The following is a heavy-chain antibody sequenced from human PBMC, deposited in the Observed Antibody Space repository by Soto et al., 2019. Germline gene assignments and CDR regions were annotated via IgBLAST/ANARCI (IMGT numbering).Heavy chain of an antibody. V-gene: IGHV1-18*01. J-gene: IGHJ4*02. CDR2: ISAYNGNT. CDR1: GYTFTSYG. Sequence: ASVKVSCKASGYTFTSYGISWVRQAPGQGLECMGWISAYNGNTNYAQKLQGRVTMTTDTSTSTAYMELRSLRSDDTAVYYCARADIDTIFGVVIPFDYWGQGTLVTVSS. D-gene: IGHD3-3*01. CDR3: ARADIDTIFGVVIPFDY.